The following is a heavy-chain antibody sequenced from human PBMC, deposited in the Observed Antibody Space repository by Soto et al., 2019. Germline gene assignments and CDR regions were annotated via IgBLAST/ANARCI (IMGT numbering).Heavy chain of an antibody. Sequence: GSLSLSCAASGFTFSNAWMSWVRQAPGKGLEWVGRIKSKTDGGTTDYAAPVKGRFTISRDDSKNTLYLQMNSLKTEDTAVYYCTTDNLREHDYIWGSYRFFDYWGQGTLVTVSS. V-gene: IGHV3-15*01. D-gene: IGHD3-16*02. CDR3: TTDNLREHDYIWGSYRFFDY. CDR1: GFTFSNAW. CDR2: IKSKTDGGTT. J-gene: IGHJ4*02.